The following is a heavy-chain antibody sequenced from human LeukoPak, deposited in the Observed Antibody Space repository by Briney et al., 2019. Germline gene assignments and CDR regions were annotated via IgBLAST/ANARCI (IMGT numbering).Heavy chain of an antibody. CDR1: GFTFTSYT. V-gene: IGHV3-66*01. J-gene: IGHJ4*02. CDR2: IYSGGST. CDR3: ARDPTRDGYNYGKFDY. Sequence: GGSLRLSCAASGFTFTSYTMNWVRQAPGKGLEWVSVIYSGGSTYYGDSVKGRFTISRDNSKNTLYLQMNSLRAEDTAVYYCARDPTRDGYNYGKFDYWGQGTLVTVSS. D-gene: IGHD5-24*01.